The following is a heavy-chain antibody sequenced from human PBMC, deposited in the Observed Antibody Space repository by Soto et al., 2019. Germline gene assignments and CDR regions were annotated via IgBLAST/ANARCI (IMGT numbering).Heavy chain of an antibody. J-gene: IGHJ6*02. D-gene: IGHD2-2*01. Sequence: SVKVSCKASGGSFSSYAISWVRQAPGQGLQWMGGIIPIFGTANYAQKFQGRVTITADESTSTAYMELSSLRSEDTAVYYCARCYCSSTSCRTYYYYGMDVWGQGTTVTVSS. V-gene: IGHV1-69*13. CDR2: IIPIFGTA. CDR3: ARCYCSSTSCRTYYYYGMDV. CDR1: GGSFSSYA.